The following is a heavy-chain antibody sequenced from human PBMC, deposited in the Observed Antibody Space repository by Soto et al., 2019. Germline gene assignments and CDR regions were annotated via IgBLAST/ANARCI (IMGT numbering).Heavy chain of an antibody. CDR3: AREPLRFGEAEGWYYGMDV. Sequence: PSETLSLTCAVSGGSISSSNWWSWVRQPPGKGLERIGEIYHSGSTNYNPSLKSRVTISVDKSKNQFSLKLSSSTAADTAVYYCAREPLRFGEAEGWYYGMDVWGQGTTVTVSS. D-gene: IGHD3-10*01. J-gene: IGHJ6*02. CDR1: GGSISSSNW. V-gene: IGHV4-4*02. CDR2: IYHSGST.